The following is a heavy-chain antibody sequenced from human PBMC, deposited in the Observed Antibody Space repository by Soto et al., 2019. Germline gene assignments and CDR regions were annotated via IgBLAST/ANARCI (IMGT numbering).Heavy chain of an antibody. CDR2: YDPEDVET. J-gene: IGHJ6*02. CDR1: RYILTELS. D-gene: IGHD1-26*01. CDR3: SIHVDMVGATTLYYYGMDV. Sequence: ASVKVSSKDCRYILTELSRHLLRQDPGKGLEWMGRYDPEDVETIHAQKFKGRVTMTEDTSTDKAYMELSSLRSEDTAMYYCSIHVDMVGATTLYYYGMDVWGQGTTVTVSS. V-gene: IGHV1-24*01.